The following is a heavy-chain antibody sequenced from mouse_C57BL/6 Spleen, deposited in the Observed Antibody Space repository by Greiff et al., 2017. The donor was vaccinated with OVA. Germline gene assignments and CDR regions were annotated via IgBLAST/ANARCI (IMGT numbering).Heavy chain of an antibody. CDR2: IDPEDGDT. J-gene: IGHJ3*01. D-gene: IGHD1-1*01. CDR1: GFNIKDYY. CDR3: TNYGSSSSWFAY. Sequence: EVQLQESGAELVRPGASVKLSCTASGFNIKDYYMHWVKQSPEQGLEWIGRIDPEDGDTEYAPKFQGQATMTADTSSNTAYLQLSSLTSEDTAVYYCTNYGSSSSWFAYWGQGTLVTVSA. V-gene: IGHV14-1*01.